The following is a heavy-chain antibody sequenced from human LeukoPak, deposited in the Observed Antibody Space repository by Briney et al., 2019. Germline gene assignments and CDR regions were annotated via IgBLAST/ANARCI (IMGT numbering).Heavy chain of an antibody. V-gene: IGHV3-11*06. Sequence: GSLRLSCAASGFTFSDYYMSWIRQAPGKGLEWVSYISSSSSYTNYADSVKGRFTISRDNAKNSLYLQMNSLRAEDTAVYYCARAVDIVGNNDYWGQGTLVTVSS. J-gene: IGHJ4*02. CDR2: ISSSSSYT. CDR3: ARAVDIVGNNDY. D-gene: IGHD5-12*01. CDR1: GFTFSDYY.